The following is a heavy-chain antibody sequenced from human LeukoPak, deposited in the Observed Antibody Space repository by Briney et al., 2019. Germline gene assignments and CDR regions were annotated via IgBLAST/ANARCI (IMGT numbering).Heavy chain of an antibody. J-gene: IGHJ4*02. V-gene: IGHV3-30*03. CDR1: GFTFSSYG. D-gene: IGHD7-27*01. CDR2: ISYDGSNK. CDR3: ARGGTGDRVY. Sequence: GGSLRLSCAASGFTFSSYGMHWVRQAPGKGLEWVAVISYDGSNKYYADSVKGRFTISRDNSKNTLYLQMNSLRADDTAVYYCARGGTGDRVYWGKGTLVTVSS.